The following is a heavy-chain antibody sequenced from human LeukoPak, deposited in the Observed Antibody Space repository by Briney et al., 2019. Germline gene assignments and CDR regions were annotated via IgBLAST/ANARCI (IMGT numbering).Heavy chain of an antibody. V-gene: IGHV3-33*01. Sequence: GGSLRLSCAASGFTFSSYGMHWVRQAPGKGLEWVAVIWYDGSNKYYADSVKGRFTISRDNSKNTLYLQMNSLRAEDAAVYYCARAREDGYNYGFDYWGQGTLVTVSS. D-gene: IGHD5-24*01. J-gene: IGHJ4*02. CDR3: ARAREDGYNYGFDY. CDR1: GFTFSSYG. CDR2: IWYDGSNK.